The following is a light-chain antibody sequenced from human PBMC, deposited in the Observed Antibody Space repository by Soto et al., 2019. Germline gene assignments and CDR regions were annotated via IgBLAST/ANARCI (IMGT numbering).Light chain of an antibody. J-gene: IGKJ1*01. Sequence: EIVLTQSPGTLSLSPGERATLSCRASQNGFSFYLAWFQKKPGQPPRLLIYGASSRATGISDRFSGSGSGTDFTLTISRREPEDFAVYYCHQYGNSPWTLGQGTRVEI. CDR2: GAS. CDR3: HQYGNSPWT. V-gene: IGKV3-20*01. CDR1: QNGFSFY.